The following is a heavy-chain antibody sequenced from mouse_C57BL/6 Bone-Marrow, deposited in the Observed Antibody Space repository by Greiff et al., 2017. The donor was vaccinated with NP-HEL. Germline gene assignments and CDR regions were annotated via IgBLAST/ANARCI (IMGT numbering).Heavy chain of an antibody. CDR3: AREGLLRPFYARDY. Sequence: EVMLVESGGGLVKPGGSLKLSCAASGFTFSSYAMSWVRQTPVQRLEWVATISAGGSYTYSPDPVKGRFTLSRDHASNNLYLQMSHLKSEDTAMYYCAREGLLRPFYARDYGGQGTSGTGSS. D-gene: IGHD1-2*01. CDR2: ISAGGSYT. J-gene: IGHJ4*01. CDR1: GFTFSSYA. V-gene: IGHV5-4*01.